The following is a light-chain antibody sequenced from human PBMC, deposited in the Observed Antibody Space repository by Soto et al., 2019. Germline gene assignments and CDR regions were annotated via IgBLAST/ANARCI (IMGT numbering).Light chain of an antibody. CDR1: SSNIGNNY. CDR3: GTWASSLRGV. Sequence: QSALTQPPSVSAAPGQKVTISCSGSSSNIGNNYVSWYQQLPGTAPKLLIYENNKRPSGIPDRFSGSKSGTSATLGITGLQTGEEDDYYWGTWASSLRGVFGTGTKVTGL. CDR2: ENN. V-gene: IGLV1-51*02. J-gene: IGLJ1*01.